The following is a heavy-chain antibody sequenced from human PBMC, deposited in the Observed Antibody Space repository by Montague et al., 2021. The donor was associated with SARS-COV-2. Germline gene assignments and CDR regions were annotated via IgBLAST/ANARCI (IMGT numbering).Heavy chain of an antibody. CDR1: GGSFSPYY. Sequence: SETLSLTCAVSGGSFSPYYWSWIRQPPGKGLEWIGEVSQGGNTKYNPSLQSRVSISLDTSRNQFSLKVSSVTAADTAIYYCARLGGGIVPSPILGLGPYYSFYYMDVWGKGTTVTVSS. D-gene: IGHD2-2*02. CDR2: VSQGGNT. V-gene: IGHV4-34*01. J-gene: IGHJ6*03. CDR3: ARLGGGIVPSPILGLGPYYSFYYMDV.